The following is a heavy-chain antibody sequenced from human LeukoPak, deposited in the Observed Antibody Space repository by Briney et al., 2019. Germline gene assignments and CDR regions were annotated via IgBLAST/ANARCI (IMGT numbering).Heavy chain of an antibody. D-gene: IGHD2-15*01. CDR1: GGSISSSSYY. Sequence: SETLSLTCTVSGGSISSSSYYWGWIRQPPGKGLEWIGSTYYSGSTYYNPSLKSRVTISVDTSKNQFSLKLSSVTAADTAVYYCARHTSWSRAFDIWGQGTMVTVSS. J-gene: IGHJ3*02. CDR3: ARHTSWSRAFDI. CDR2: TYYSGST. V-gene: IGHV4-39*01.